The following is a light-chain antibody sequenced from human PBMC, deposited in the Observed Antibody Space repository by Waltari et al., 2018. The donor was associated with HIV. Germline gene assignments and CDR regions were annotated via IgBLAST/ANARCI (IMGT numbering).Light chain of an antibody. J-gene: IGKJ3*01. CDR3: HQRSNWPST. CDR2: DAF. CDR1: QSVSSY. Sequence: EIVLTQSPATLSLSPGERATLSCRASQSVSSYLAWYQQKPGQAPRLLIYDAFNRATGIPARFSGSGSGTDFTLTISSLEPEDFAVYYCHQRSNWPSTFGPGTKVDIK. V-gene: IGKV3-11*01.